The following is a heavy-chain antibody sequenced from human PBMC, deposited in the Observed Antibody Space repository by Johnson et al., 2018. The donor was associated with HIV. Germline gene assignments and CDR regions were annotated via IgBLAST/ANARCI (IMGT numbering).Heavy chain of an antibody. CDR2: IKQDGSEK. CDR1: GFTFSSYA. D-gene: IGHD3-10*01. CDR3: ARDSTLDMVTAFDI. V-gene: IGHV3-7*01. Sequence: VQLVESGGGVVQPGRSLRLSCAASGFTFSSYAMHWVRQAPGKGLEWVANIKQDGSEKYYVDSVKGRFTISRDNAKNSLYLQMNSLRAEDTAVYYCARDSTLDMVTAFDIWGQGTMVTVSS. J-gene: IGHJ3*02.